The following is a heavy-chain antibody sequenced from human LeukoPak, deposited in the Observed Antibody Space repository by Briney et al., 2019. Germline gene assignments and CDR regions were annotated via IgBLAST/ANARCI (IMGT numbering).Heavy chain of an antibody. CDR2: ISAYNGNT. CDR1: GYTFTSYG. V-gene: IGHV1-18*01. J-gene: IGHJ4*02. Sequence: ASVKVSCKASGYTFTSYGISWVRRAPGQGLEWMGWISAYNGNTNYAQKLQGRVTMTTDTSTSTAYMELRSLRSDDTAVYYCARDYDFWSGYLGGYWGQGTLVTVSS. D-gene: IGHD3-3*01. CDR3: ARDYDFWSGYLGGY.